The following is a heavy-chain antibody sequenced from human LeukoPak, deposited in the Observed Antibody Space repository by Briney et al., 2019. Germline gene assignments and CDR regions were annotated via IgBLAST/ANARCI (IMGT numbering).Heavy chain of an antibody. CDR3: AKGAPPVYGSGYAFDF. Sequence: GGSLRLSCAASGFSFDDYAMHWVRQVPGKGLEWVSGISWHSVNTGYADSVKGRFTISRDNAKNFLYLQMNSLRAEDTALYYCAKGAPPVYGSGYAFDFWGQGTMVTVSS. D-gene: IGHD3-10*01. CDR2: ISWHSVNT. V-gene: IGHV3-9*01. CDR1: GFSFDDYA. J-gene: IGHJ3*01.